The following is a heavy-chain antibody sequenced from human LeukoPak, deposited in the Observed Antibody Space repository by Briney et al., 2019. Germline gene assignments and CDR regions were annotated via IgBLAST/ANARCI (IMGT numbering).Heavy chain of an antibody. CDR2: INPSGDFT. J-gene: IGHJ1*01. CDR3: ARDSSEFRSLIPH. CDR1: GFVFTAHW. D-gene: IGHD2-21*01. Sequence: GASVKVSCKASGFVFTAHWMHWVRQAPGQGHEWMGVINPSGDFTMYTQKLQGRVTMTRDTSTSTLYMELSGLTSEDTAVYYCARDSSEFRSLIPHWGQGTLVTVSS. V-gene: IGHV1-46*04.